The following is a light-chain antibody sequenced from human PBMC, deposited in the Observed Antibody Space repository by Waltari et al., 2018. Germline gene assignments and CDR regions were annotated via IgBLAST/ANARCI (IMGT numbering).Light chain of an antibody. CDR3: AVWDGGLRGWV. Sequence: QSVLTQSPSASATPGQRVTLSCFGGGSNVGPYNVVSYQHLPETAPKLLIFANYQRPSGVPDRFSASKSGTAASLVISGLQSEDEGDYYCAVWDGGLRGWVFGGGTKLTVL. V-gene: IGLV1-44*01. CDR2: ANY. CDR1: GSNVGPYN. J-gene: IGLJ3*02.